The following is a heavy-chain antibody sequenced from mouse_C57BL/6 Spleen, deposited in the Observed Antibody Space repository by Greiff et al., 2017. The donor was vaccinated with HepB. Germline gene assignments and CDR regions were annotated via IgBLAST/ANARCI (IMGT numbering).Heavy chain of an antibody. D-gene: IGHD1-1*01. CDR1: GYTFTSYW. Sequence: QVQLQQPGAELVMPGASVKLSCKASGYTFTSYWMHWVKQRPGQGLEWIGEIDPSDSYTNYNQKFKGKSTLTVDKSSSTAYMQLSSLTSEDSAVYYCAREGVVAHFDYGGQGTTLTVSS. J-gene: IGHJ2*01. CDR3: AREGVVAHFDY. CDR2: IDPSDSYT. V-gene: IGHV1-69*01.